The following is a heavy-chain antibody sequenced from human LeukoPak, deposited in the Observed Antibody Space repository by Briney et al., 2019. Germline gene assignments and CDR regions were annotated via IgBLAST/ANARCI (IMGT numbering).Heavy chain of an antibody. CDR2: INSDARST. CDR1: GFTFSSYG. V-gene: IGHV3-74*01. CDR3: ARLNYYDSSGSLFYYYYYMDV. J-gene: IGHJ6*03. D-gene: IGHD3-22*01. Sequence: GGSLRLSCAASGFTFSSYGMHWVRQAPGKGLVWVSRINSDARSTSYADSVKGRFTISRDNAKNTLYLQMNSLRAEDTAVYYCARLNYYDSSGSLFYYYYYMDVWGKGTTVTISS.